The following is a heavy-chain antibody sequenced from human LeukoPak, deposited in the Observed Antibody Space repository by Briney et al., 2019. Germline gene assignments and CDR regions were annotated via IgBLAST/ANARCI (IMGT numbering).Heavy chain of an antibody. CDR2: ISRSSSAI. D-gene: IGHD4-23*01. CDR1: GFTFSSYT. CDR3: AGGPGMDV. J-gene: IGHJ6*02. V-gene: IGHV3-48*02. Sequence: PGGSLRLSCAASGFTFSSYTMKWVRQTPGKGLEWVSYISRSSSAIYYADSVKGRFTISRDNAKNSLYLQMNSLRDEDTAVYYCAGGPGMDVWGQGATVTVSS.